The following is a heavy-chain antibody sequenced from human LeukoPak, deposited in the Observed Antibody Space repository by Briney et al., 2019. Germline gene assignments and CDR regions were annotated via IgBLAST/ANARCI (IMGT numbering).Heavy chain of an antibody. J-gene: IGHJ4*02. CDR1: GFTFSSYT. D-gene: IGHD2-2*01. Sequence: GGPLRLSCAASGFTFSSYTMNWVRQAPGKGLERVSSISGSSTYIYYADSVKGRFTISRDNAKNSLYLQMNSLRAEDTAVYYCARDPKGYCSSTSCYASSYFDYWGQGTLVTVSS. V-gene: IGHV3-21*01. CDR3: ARDPKGYCSSTSCYASSYFDY. CDR2: ISGSSTYI.